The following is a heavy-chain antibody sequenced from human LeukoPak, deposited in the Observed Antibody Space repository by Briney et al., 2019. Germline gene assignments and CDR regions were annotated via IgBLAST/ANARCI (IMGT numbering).Heavy chain of an antibody. CDR2: IRGDNGGT. CDR3: ARGLTVSIGNDFPYYYYYMDV. Sequence: ASVKVSCKASGYSFNDYYIHWVRQAPGQGLEWMGWIRGDNGGTNYAQKFLGRVTMTRDTSTTTVYMELSRLRSDDTAVYYCARGLTVSIGNDFPYYYYYMDVWGKGTTVTVS. CDR1: GYSFNDYY. J-gene: IGHJ6*03. V-gene: IGHV1-2*02. D-gene: IGHD3-3*01.